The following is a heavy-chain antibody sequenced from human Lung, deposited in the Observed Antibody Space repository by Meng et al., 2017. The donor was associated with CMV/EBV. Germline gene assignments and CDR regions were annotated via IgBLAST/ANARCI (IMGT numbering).Heavy chain of an antibody. J-gene: IGHJ6*02. Sequence: SETLSLXXAVYGGSFSGYYWSWIRQPPGKGLEWIGEINHSGSTNYNPSLKSRVTISVDTSKNQFSLKLSSVTAADTAVYYCARLGYCSSTSCYPRNYYYGMDVWGQGXTVTVSS. D-gene: IGHD2-2*01. CDR1: GGSFSGYY. CDR3: ARLGYCSSTSCYPRNYYYGMDV. V-gene: IGHV4-34*01. CDR2: INHSGST.